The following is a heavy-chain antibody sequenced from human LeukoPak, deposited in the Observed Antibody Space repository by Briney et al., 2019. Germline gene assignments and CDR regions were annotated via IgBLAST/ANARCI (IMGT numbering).Heavy chain of an antibody. CDR3: ARAYNWNDPSFDY. Sequence: GGSLRLSCAASGFTFSSYSTNWVRQAPGKGLEWVSYISSSSSTIYYADSVKGRFTISRDNAKNSLYLQMNSLRAEDTAVYYCARAYNWNDPSFDYWGQGTLVTVSS. CDR1: GFTFSSYS. V-gene: IGHV3-48*01. J-gene: IGHJ4*02. D-gene: IGHD1-1*01. CDR2: ISSSSSTI.